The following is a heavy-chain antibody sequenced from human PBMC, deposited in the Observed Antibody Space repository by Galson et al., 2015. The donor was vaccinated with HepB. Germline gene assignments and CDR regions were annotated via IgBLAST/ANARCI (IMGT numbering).Heavy chain of an antibody. CDR3: ARVGYSSSWFGYYGMDV. V-gene: IGHV1-46*03. Sequence: SVKVSCKASGYTFTSYYMHWVRQAPGQGLEWMGIINPSGGSTSYAQKFQGRVTMTRDTSTSTVYMELSSLRSEDTAVYYCARVGYSSSWFGYYGMDVWGQGTTVTVSS. CDR2: INPSGGST. J-gene: IGHJ6*02. CDR1: GYTFTSYY. D-gene: IGHD6-13*01.